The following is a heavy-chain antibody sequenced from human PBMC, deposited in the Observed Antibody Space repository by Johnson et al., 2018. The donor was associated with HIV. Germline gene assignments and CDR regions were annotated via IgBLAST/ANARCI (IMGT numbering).Heavy chain of an antibody. Sequence: VQLVESGGGLVQPGGSLRLSCAASGFTFSNYWMHWVRQAPGKGLVWVSRIFSDWSKTDYADSVKGRFTISRDNAKNTLYLQMNSLRAEDTAAYYCARKQWLAKISSDAFDVWGQGTMVTVSS. V-gene: IGHV3-74*01. CDR1: GFTFSNYW. CDR2: IFSDWSKT. D-gene: IGHD6-19*01. CDR3: ARKQWLAKISSDAFDV. J-gene: IGHJ3*01.